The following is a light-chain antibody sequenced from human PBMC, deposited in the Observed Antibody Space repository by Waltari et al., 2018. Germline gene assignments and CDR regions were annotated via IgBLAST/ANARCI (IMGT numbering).Light chain of an antibody. V-gene: IGKV3-20*01. Sequence: DSVLIQSLPTRSLSQWEKAALSCRASQTISSSYLAWYQQESGQSPMPFIYGASRRATGIPDRFSGSGAGTDFTLSISRLEPEDFAVYYCHQYGSSLTFGGGTKVEIK. CDR1: QTISSSY. J-gene: IGKJ4*01. CDR3: HQYGSSLT. CDR2: GAS.